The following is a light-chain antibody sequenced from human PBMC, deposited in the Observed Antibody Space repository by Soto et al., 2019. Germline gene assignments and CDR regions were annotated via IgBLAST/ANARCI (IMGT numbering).Light chain of an antibody. Sequence: EIELTQSPATLSVPPGERATLSCRASQSVGSNLAWYQQKPGQAPSLLIYGASTRATGIPARFSGSGSGTEFTLTISSLQSEDFAVYYCQQYHNWPPEITFGQGTRLEIK. CDR2: GAS. V-gene: IGKV3-15*01. CDR3: QQYHNWPPEIT. J-gene: IGKJ5*01. CDR1: QSVGSN.